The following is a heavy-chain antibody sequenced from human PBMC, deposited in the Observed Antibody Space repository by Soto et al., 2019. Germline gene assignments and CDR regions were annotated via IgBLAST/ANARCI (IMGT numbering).Heavy chain of an antibody. Sequence: GGSLRLSCAASGFTFSSYAMSWVRQAPGKGLEWVSAISGSGGSTYYADSVKGRFTISRDNSKNTLYLQMNSLRAKDTAVYYCASSGELLVKYSYYYYYGMDVWGQGTTVTVSS. J-gene: IGHJ6*02. D-gene: IGHD3-10*01. CDR3: ASSGELLVKYSYYYYYGMDV. V-gene: IGHV3-23*01. CDR1: GFTFSSYA. CDR2: ISGSGGST.